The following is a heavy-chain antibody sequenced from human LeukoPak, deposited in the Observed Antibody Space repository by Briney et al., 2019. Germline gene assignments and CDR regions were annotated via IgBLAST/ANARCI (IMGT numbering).Heavy chain of an antibody. CDR2: IYYSGST. CDR1: GGSISSYY. Sequence: TSETLSLTCTVSGGSISSYYWSWIRQPPGKGLEWIGYIYYSGSTNYNPSLKSRVTISVDTSKNQFSLKLSSVTAADTAVYYCARGPLPYGSGSFAYWGQGTLVTVSS. V-gene: IGHV4-59*08. D-gene: IGHD3-10*01. CDR3: ARGPLPYGSGSFAY. J-gene: IGHJ4*02.